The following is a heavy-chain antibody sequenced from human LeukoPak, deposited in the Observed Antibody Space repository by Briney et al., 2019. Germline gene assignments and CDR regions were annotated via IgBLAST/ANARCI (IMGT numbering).Heavy chain of an antibody. V-gene: IGHV1-18*01. CDR2: ISAYNGNA. Sequence: ASVKVSCKASGYTFTSCGISWVRQAPGQGLEWMGWISAYNGNADYAQKLQGRVTMTTDTSTSTAYMEVRGLRSDDTAVYYCARVFAYCSSTSCLDYWGQGTLVTVSS. D-gene: IGHD2-2*01. CDR1: GYTFTSCG. CDR3: ARVFAYCSSTSCLDY. J-gene: IGHJ4*02.